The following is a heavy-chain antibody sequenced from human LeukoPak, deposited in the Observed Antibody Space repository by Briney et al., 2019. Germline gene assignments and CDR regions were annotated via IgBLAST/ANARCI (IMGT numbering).Heavy chain of an antibody. V-gene: IGHV3-21*01. J-gene: IGHJ6*02. CDR3: ASSYYGTPHGMDV. D-gene: IGHD4-17*01. Sequence: GGSLRLSCAASGFTFSSYAMNWVRQAQGKGLEWVSSISSSSSYIYYADSVKGRFTISRDNAKNSLYLQMNSLRAEDTAVYYCASSYYGTPHGMDVWGQGTTVTVSS. CDR1: GFTFSSYA. CDR2: ISSSSSYI.